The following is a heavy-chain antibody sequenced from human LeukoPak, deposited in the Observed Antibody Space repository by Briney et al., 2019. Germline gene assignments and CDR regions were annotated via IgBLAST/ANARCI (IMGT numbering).Heavy chain of an antibody. Sequence: GGSLRLSCAASGFTFSSYAMSWVRQAPGKGLEWVSAISGSGGSTYYADSVKGRFTISRDNSKNTLYLQMNSLRAEDTAVYYCAKDWADDTAIPLAFDIWGQGTMVTVSS. CDR2: ISGSGGST. V-gene: IGHV3-23*01. CDR3: AKDWADDTAIPLAFDI. D-gene: IGHD5-18*01. J-gene: IGHJ3*02. CDR1: GFTFSSYA.